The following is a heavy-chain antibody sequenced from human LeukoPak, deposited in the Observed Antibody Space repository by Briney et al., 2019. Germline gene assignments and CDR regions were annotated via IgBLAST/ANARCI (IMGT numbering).Heavy chain of an antibody. D-gene: IGHD3-22*01. V-gene: IGHV3-53*01. CDR2: IYSGGST. CDR1: GFIVSNNY. CDR3: ARYYYDSSGYPYYFDY. J-gene: IGHJ4*02. Sequence: GGSLRLSCAASGFIVSNNYMSWVGQAPGKGLEWVSVIYSGGSTYYADSVKGRFTISRDNSKNTVYLKMNSLRAEDTAVYYCARYYYDSSGYPYYFDYWGQGTLVTVSS.